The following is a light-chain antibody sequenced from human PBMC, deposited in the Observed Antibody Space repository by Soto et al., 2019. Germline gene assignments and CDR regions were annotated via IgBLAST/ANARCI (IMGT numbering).Light chain of an antibody. V-gene: IGKV1-33*01. J-gene: IGKJ5*01. CDR1: QNINNY. Sequence: IQMNHTTSALSASVGDRVTITCQASQNINNYLNWYQQKPGRAPKLLIYDASNLEAGVPSRFRGNGSGTDFTFTISRLQPDDIATYYCQPYENLPTFGQGTRLEIK. CDR3: QPYENLPT. CDR2: DAS.